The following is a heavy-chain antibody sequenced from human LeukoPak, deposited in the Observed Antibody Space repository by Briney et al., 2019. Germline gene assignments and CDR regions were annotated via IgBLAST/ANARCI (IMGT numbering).Heavy chain of an antibody. CDR3: VRDRRAVAVYFDY. J-gene: IGHJ4*02. CDR2: ISYDGSIP. Sequence: GGSLRLSYAASGFTFDSYAMHWVRHAPGKGLEWVAVISYDGSIPYYADSVKGRFTFSRDNSKNTLYLQMNSLRTEDTAVYYCVRDRRAVAVYFDYWGQGTLVTVSS. D-gene: IGHD6-19*01. V-gene: IGHV3-30*04. CDR1: GFTFDSYA.